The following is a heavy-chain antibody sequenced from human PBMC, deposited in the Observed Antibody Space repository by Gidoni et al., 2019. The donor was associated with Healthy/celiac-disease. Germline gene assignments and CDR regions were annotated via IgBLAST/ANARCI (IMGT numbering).Heavy chain of an antibody. D-gene: IGHD3-22*01. CDR2: ISYDGSNK. V-gene: IGHV3-30-3*01. J-gene: IGHJ6*02. CDR3: ASSGSFGGAPAVTSPTWGDYYYGMDV. CDR1: GFTFISYA. Sequence: CPASGFTFISYAMHWVRQAPGKGLEWVAVISYDGSNKYYADSVKGRFTISRDNSKNTLYLQMNSLRAEDTAVYYCASSGSFGGAPAVTSPTWGDYYYGMDVWGQGTTVTVSS.